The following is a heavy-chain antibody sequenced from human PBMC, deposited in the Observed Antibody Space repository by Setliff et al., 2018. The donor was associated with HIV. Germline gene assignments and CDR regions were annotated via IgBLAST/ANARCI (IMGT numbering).Heavy chain of an antibody. D-gene: IGHD1-26*01. Sequence: PSETLSLTCTVSGGSININNYYWGWLRQPPGKGLEWIGEIYHTGSTNYNPSLKSRVTISVDKSNNHFSLNLSSVTAADTAVYYCARDDVGGSWKWFDPWGQGTLVTVSS. J-gene: IGHJ5*02. CDR2: IYHTGST. CDR1: GGSININNYY. CDR3: ARDDVGGSWKWFDP. V-gene: IGHV4-39*02.